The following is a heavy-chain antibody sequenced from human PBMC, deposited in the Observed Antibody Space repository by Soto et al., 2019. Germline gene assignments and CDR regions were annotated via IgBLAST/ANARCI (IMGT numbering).Heavy chain of an antibody. V-gene: IGHV3-23*01. CDR1: GFTFSSYA. J-gene: IGHJ4*02. CDR2: ISGSGGSK. Sequence: GGSLRLSCAASGFTFSSYAMSWVRQAPGKGLEWVSAISGSGGSKYSADSVKGRFTISGDNSKNTLYLQMNSLRAEDTAVYYCAKDKRVIIPFDYWGQGTLVTVSS. D-gene: IGHD3-3*01. CDR3: AKDKRVIIPFDY.